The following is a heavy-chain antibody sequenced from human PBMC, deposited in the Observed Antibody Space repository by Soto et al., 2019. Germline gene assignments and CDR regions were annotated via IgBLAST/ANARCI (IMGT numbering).Heavy chain of an antibody. CDR3: ARAVYGDYVPFDY. CDR1: GFTFSSYA. D-gene: IGHD4-17*01. J-gene: IGHJ4*02. V-gene: IGHV3-30-3*01. Sequence: QVQLGESGGGVVQPGRSLRLSCAASGFTFSSYAMHWVRKSPVKGLEWVAVLSHDGSNKYYADSVKGRFTISRDNSKNTLYLQMNSLRAEDTAVYYCARAVYGDYVPFDYWGQGTLVTVSS. CDR2: LSHDGSNK.